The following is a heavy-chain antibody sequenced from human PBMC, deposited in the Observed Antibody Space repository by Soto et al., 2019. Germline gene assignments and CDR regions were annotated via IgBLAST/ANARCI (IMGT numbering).Heavy chain of an antibody. CDR3: AREPGVVTALYWYFDL. CDR2: IYHSGST. Sequence: SETLSLTCAVSGGSISSSNWWCWVRQPPGKGLEWIGEIYHSGSTNYNPSLKSRVTISVDKSKNQFSLKLSSVTAADTAVYYCAREPGVVTALYWYFDLWGRGTLVTVSS. CDR1: GGSISSSNW. D-gene: IGHD2-21*02. J-gene: IGHJ2*01. V-gene: IGHV4-4*02.